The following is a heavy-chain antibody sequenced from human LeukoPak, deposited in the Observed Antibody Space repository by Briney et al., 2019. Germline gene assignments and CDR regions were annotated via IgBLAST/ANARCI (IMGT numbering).Heavy chain of an antibody. V-gene: IGHV3-21*01. D-gene: IGHD3-10*01. J-gene: IGHJ4*02. CDR2: ICGSGRHT. CDR1: GFMFRKYS. Sequence: GGSPRLSRVTSGFMFRKYSMNWVPQAPGKGPEWLTCICGSGRHTFSPAALKGRFPVSRDSANSTLSLQPDQLTAAGTAVYFCTRDHFGSGFFDYSGGGTLV. CDR3: TRDHFGSGFFDY.